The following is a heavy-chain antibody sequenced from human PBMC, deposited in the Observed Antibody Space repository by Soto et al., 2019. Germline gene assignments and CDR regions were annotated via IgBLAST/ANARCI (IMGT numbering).Heavy chain of an antibody. J-gene: IGHJ3*02. V-gene: IGHV3-66*04. CDR3: AKHHRTDAFDI. CDR1: GVTVSSNY. CDR2: IYSGGST. Sequence: PGGSLRLSCAASGVTVSSNYMSWVRQAPGKGLEWVSVIYSGGSTYYADSVKGRFTISRDNSKNTLYLQMYSLRADDTAVFYCAKHHRTDAFDIWGQGTMVTVSS.